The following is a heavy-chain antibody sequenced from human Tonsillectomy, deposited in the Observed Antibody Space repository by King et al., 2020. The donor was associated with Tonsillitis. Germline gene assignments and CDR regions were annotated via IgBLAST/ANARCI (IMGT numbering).Heavy chain of an antibody. CDR3: ARGRGGGCSGGSCYYFDY. CDR2: MNPNSGNT. J-gene: IGHJ4*02. D-gene: IGHD2-15*01. CDR1: GYTFTNYD. Sequence: QLVQSGAEVKKPGASVKVSCKTSGYTFTNYDINWVRQATGQGLEWMGWMNPNSGNTGYAQKFQGRVTMTRDTSISPAYMALSSLRSEDTAVYYCARGRGGGCSGGSCYYFDYWGQGTLVTVSS. V-gene: IGHV1-8*01.